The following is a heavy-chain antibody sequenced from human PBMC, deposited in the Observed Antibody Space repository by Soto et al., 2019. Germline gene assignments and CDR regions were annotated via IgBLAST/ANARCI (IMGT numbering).Heavy chain of an antibody. D-gene: IGHD6-19*01. J-gene: IGHJ4*02. CDR1: GYNFSNYW. V-gene: IGHV5-51*01. Sequence: GESLKISCKGSGYNFSNYWIGWGRQKPGKGLEWMGIIYLGDSXTRYSPSFKGQFTISVDKSISTAYLQWSSLWPSDTAMYYCATTTVAGIRGYFDDWGQGTLVTVSS. CDR3: ATTTVAGIRGYFDD. CDR2: IYLGDSXT.